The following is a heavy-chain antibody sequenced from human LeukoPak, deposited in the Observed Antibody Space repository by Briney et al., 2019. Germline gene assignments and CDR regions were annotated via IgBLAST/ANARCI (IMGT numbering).Heavy chain of an antibody. V-gene: IGHV3-53*01. J-gene: IGHJ6*02. CDR3: ARGKEVDYYYGMDV. CDR2: IYSGGGT. CDR1: GFTVSSNY. Sequence: GGSLRLSCAASGFTVSSNYMSWVRQAPGKGLEWVSIIYSGGGTYYADSVKGRFTISRDNSKNTLYLQMNSLRAEDTAVYYCARGKEVDYYYGMDVWGQGTTVTVSS.